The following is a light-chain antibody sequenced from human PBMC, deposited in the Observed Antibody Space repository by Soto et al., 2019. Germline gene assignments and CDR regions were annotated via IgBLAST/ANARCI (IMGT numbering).Light chain of an antibody. CDR3: QQTYSTPR. Sequence: DIQMTQSPSSLSASVGDRVTITCRASQSISSHLNWYQQQLGKAPKLLIYAASSLQSVVPSRFSGSGSGTGFTLTISSLPPEDFATYYCQQTYSTPRFGQGTKVEI. CDR2: AAS. V-gene: IGKV1-39*01. J-gene: IGKJ1*01. CDR1: QSISSH.